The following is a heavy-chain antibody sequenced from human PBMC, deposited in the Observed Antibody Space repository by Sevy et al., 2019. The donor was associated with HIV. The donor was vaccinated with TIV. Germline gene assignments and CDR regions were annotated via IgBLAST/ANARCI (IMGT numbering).Heavy chain of an antibody. Sequence: GGSLRLSCAASGFTFDDYTMHWVRQAPGKGLEWVSLISWDGGSTYYADSVKGRFTISRDNSKNSLYLQMNSLRTEDTALYYCAKDWSIAARPEPYYYYGMDVWGQGTTVTVSS. D-gene: IGHD6-6*01. V-gene: IGHV3-43*01. J-gene: IGHJ6*02. CDR1: GFTFDDYT. CDR3: AKDWSIAARPEPYYYYGMDV. CDR2: ISWDGGST.